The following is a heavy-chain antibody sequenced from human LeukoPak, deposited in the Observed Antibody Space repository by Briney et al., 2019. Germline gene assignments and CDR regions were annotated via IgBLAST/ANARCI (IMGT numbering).Heavy chain of an antibody. Sequence: GGSLKLSCAASGFTFSSSAINWVRQASGKGLEWVARIRSKGNNYATAYAATVKGRVTISRDDSKNTAYLQMNSLKTEDTAVYYCNGRGPDTTMVNFDYWGQGTLVTVSS. J-gene: IGHJ4*02. V-gene: IGHV3-73*01. CDR2: IRSKGNNYAT. CDR1: GFTFSSSA. D-gene: IGHD5-18*01. CDR3: NGRGPDTTMVNFDY.